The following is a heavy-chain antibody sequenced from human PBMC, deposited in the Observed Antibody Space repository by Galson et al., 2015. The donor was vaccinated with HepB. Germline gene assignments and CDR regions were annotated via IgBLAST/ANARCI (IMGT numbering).Heavy chain of an antibody. J-gene: IGHJ2*01. Sequence: SLRLSCAASGFTFSDYYMSWIRQAPGKGLEWVSYISSSSSYTNYADSVKGRFTISRDNAKNSLYLQMNSLRAEDTAVYYCARDPIVVVIKRSSDWYFDLWGRGTLVTVSS. CDR3: ARDPIVVVIKRSSDWYFDL. D-gene: IGHD3-22*01. CDR1: GFTFSDYY. CDR2: ISSSSSYT. V-gene: IGHV3-11*06.